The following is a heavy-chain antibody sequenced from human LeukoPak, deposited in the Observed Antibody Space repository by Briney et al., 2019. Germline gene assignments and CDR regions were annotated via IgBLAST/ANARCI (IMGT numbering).Heavy chain of an antibody. J-gene: IGHJ4*02. V-gene: IGHV3-53*01. CDR3: VRVALYYYGSEGYFFFEH. Sequence: GGSLRLSCAASGFTVSNYYMSWVRQAPGKGLEWVSVIYSGGNTYYADSVQGRFTISRDNAKNSLYLQMNTLRVEDTAIYYCVRVALYYYGSEGYFFFEHWGQGTPVTASS. CDR2: IYSGGNT. CDR1: GFTVSNYY. D-gene: IGHD3-10*01.